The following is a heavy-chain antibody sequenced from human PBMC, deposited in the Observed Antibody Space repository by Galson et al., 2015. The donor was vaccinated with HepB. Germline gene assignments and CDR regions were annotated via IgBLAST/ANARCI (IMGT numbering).Heavy chain of an antibody. V-gene: IGHV3-23*01. CDR1: GFTFSTYA. CDR2: ISGGDIAT. Sequence: SLRLSCAASGFTFSTYAMNWVRQAPGMGLEWVSAISGGDIATNYTDSVKGRFTVSRDNSRNTLFLQMNSLRAEDTALYYCAKVGPSGSTTSCKDYYFDYWGQGTLVTVSS. CDR3: AKVGPSGSTTSCKDYYFDY. J-gene: IGHJ4*02. D-gene: IGHD2-2*01.